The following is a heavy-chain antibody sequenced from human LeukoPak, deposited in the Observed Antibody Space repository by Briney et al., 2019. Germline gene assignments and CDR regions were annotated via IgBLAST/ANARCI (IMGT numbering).Heavy chain of an antibody. CDR2: IYYSGST. CDR1: GGSISSSSYY. J-gene: IGHJ3*02. D-gene: IGHD3-10*01. V-gene: IGHV4-39*01. CDR3: ARPRFTMVRGVIITGDAFDI. Sequence: PSETLSLTCTVSGGSISSSSYYWGWIRQPPGKGLEWIGSIYYSGSTYYNPSLKSRVTISVDTSKNQFSLKLSSVTAADTAVYYCARPRFTMVRGVIITGDAFDIWGQGTMVTVSS.